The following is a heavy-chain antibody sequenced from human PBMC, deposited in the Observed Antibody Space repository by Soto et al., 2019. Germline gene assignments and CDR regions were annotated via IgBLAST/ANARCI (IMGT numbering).Heavy chain of an antibody. V-gene: IGHV4-61*01. D-gene: IGHD6-19*01. CDR3: ARSGAGSGWL. CDR1: GSSVTSGRYY. Sequence: SETLSFTCTVSGSSVTSGRYYWSWSRQPPGKGLEWIGYIYYTGRTSYSSSLKSRVTISVDTPENQFSLKLSSVTASDTAKYYCARSGAGSGWLGGQGTQVTVSS. J-gene: IGHJ4*02. CDR2: IYYTGRT.